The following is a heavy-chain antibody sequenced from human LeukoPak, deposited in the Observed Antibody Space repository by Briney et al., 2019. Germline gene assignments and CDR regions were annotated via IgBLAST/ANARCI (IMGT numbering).Heavy chain of an antibody. CDR2: ISSSGSYK. D-gene: IGHD3-10*01. Sequence: GGSLRLSCAASGFTFSNYSMNWVRQAPGKGLEWVSSISSSGSYKYYVDSVKGRFTISRDNAKNSLYLQMDSLRVEDTAVYYCANFVRGSGSYYTAYYMDVWGKGTTVTVSS. J-gene: IGHJ6*03. CDR3: ANFVRGSGSYYTAYYMDV. V-gene: IGHV3-21*01. CDR1: GFTFSNYS.